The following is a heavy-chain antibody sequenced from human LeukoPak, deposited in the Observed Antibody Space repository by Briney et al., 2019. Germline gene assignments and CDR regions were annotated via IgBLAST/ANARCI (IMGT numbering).Heavy chain of an antibody. Sequence: SETLSLTCTVSGGSISGFYWSWIRQPPGKGLEWIGYIYYSGSTTYNPSLKSRVTISVDTSKKQFSLKLASVTAADTAVYYCARAGYGDYAPGDYWGQGTLVTVSS. CDR1: GGSISGFY. V-gene: IGHV4-59*01. CDR3: ARAGYGDYAPGDY. D-gene: IGHD4-17*01. J-gene: IGHJ4*02. CDR2: IYYSGST.